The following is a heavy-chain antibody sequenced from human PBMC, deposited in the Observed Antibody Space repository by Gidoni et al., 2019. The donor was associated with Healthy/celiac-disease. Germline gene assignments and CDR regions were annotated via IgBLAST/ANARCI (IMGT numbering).Heavy chain of an antibody. D-gene: IGHD6-13*01. CDR3: AKDPDEGAAAGTLDY. CDR2: ISGSGGST. V-gene: IGHV3-23*01. Sequence: EVQLLESGGGLVPPGGSLRLSCAASGFTFSSYAMRWVRQAPGKGLEWVSAISGSGGSTYYADSVKGRFTISRDNSKNTLYLQMNSLRAEDTAVYYCAKDPDEGAAAGTLDYWGQGTLVTVSS. CDR1: GFTFSSYA. J-gene: IGHJ4*02.